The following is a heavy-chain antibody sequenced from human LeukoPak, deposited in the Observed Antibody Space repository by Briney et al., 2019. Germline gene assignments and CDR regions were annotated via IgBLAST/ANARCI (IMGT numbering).Heavy chain of an antibody. D-gene: IGHD6-6*01. CDR3: ARLDEYSSSSDFDS. CDR1: GFTFSSYA. CDR2: ISNSDYST. V-gene: IGHV3-23*01. Sequence: GGSLRLSCAASGFTFSSYAMSWVRQAPGKELEWVSTISNSDYSTYYADSVKGRFTISRDNSKNTLSLQMNGLRVDDTAVYYCARLDEYSSSSDFDSWGQGTLVTVSS. J-gene: IGHJ4*02.